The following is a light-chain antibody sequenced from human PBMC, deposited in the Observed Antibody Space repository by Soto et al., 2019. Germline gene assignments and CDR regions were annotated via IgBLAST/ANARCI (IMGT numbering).Light chain of an antibody. J-gene: IGKJ2*01. CDR2: DAS. V-gene: IGKV3-11*01. Sequence: EIVLTQSPATLSLSPGERATLSCRASQSVGSYLGWYQHKPGQAPRLLIYDASNRAPSIPARFSGSGSGTDFTLTISSLEPEDFAVYYCQQRSNWPRGTFGQGTKLEIK. CDR1: QSVGSY. CDR3: QQRSNWPRGT.